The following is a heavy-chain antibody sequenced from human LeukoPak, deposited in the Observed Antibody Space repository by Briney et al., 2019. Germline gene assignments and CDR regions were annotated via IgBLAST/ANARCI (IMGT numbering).Heavy chain of an antibody. J-gene: IGHJ4*02. CDR2: IYHSGST. CDR1: GYSISSGYY. CDR3: ARLGRITMVRGPADY. Sequence: SETLSLTCTVSGYSISSGYYWGWIRQPPGKGLEWIGSIYHSGSTYYNPSLKSRVTISVDTSKNQFSLKLSSVTAADTAVYYCARLGRITMVRGPADYWGQGTLVTVSS. V-gene: IGHV4-38-2*02. D-gene: IGHD3-10*01.